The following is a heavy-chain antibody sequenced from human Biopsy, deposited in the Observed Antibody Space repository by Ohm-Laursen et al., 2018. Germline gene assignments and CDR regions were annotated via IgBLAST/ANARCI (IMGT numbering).Heavy chain of an antibody. D-gene: IGHD3-22*01. J-gene: IGHJ2*01. V-gene: IGHV4-61*01. CDR2: VYYTGNT. CDR3: ARDRGYYSDRTVPGYFDL. Sequence: SETLSLTCSVSGGSVGSGTFHWGWIRQPPGKGLEWIGHVYYTGNTNYNPSLKSRVTISMDMSKNQFSLRLRSVTPADTAIYYCARDRGYYSDRTVPGYFDLWGRGTLVTVSS. CDR1: GGSVGSGTFH.